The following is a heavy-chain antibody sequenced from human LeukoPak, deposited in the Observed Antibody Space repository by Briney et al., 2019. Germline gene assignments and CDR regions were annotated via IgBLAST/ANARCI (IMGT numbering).Heavy chain of an antibody. CDR1: GFTFSSYG. D-gene: IGHD3-9*01. CDR2: IWYDGSNK. J-gene: IGHJ6*02. Sequence: GGSLRLSCAASGFTFSSYGMHWVRQAPGKGLEWVAVIWYDGSNKYYADFVKGRFTISRDNSKNTLYLQMNSLRAEDTAVYYCARDSRLRYFDWLLPYYYYYYGMDVWGQGTTVTVSS. V-gene: IGHV3-33*01. CDR3: ARDSRLRYFDWLLPYYYYYYGMDV.